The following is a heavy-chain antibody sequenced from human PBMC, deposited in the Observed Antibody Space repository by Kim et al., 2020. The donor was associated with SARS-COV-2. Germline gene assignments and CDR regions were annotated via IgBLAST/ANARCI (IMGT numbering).Heavy chain of an antibody. D-gene: IGHD6-13*01. V-gene: IGHV3-11*03. Sequence: GGSLRLSCAASGFTFSDYYMSWIRQAPGKGLEWVSYISSSSSYTNYADSVKGRFTISRDNAKNSLYLQMNSLRAEDTAVYYCARASKSIAAAGRGGYFDYWGQGTLVTVSS. CDR2: ISSSSSYT. J-gene: IGHJ4*02. CDR3: ARASKSIAAAGRGGYFDY. CDR1: GFTFSDYY.